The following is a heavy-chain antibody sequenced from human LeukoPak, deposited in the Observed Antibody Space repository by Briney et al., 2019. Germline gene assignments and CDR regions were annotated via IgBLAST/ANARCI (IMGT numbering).Heavy chain of an antibody. CDR1: GFSVSTNY. V-gene: IGHV3-53*01. CDR2: IYSGDNT. J-gene: IGHJ3*01. CDR3: AREGSGYTYGYNDAFDL. D-gene: IGHD5-18*01. Sequence: PGGSLRLSCAASGFSVSTNYMSWVRQAPAKGLEWVSVIYSGDNTYYADFVKGRFTISRDNSKNTLYLQMNSLRAEDTAVYFCAREGSGYTYGYNDAFDLWGQGTVVTVSS.